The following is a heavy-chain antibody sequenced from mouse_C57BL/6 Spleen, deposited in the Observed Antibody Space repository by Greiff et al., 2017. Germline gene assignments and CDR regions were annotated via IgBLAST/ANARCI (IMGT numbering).Heavy chain of an antibody. D-gene: IGHD1-1*01. V-gene: IGHV5-17*01. CDR3: ARTYGSSYRDAMDY. J-gene: IGHJ4*01. CDR2: ISSGSSTI. Sequence: EVQGVESGGGLVKPGGSLKLSCAASGFTFSDYGMHWVRQAPEKGLEWVAYISSGSSTIYYADTVKGRFTISRDNAKNTLFLQMTSLRSEDTAMYYCARTYGSSYRDAMDYWGQGTSVTVSS. CDR1: GFTFSDYG.